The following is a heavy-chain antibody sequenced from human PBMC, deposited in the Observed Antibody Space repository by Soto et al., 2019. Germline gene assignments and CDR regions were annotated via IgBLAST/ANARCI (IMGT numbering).Heavy chain of an antibody. D-gene: IGHD3-3*01. Sequence: SVKVSCKASGGTLNNYAINWVRQAPGQGLEWMGGILPVSAPPDYAQKYQGRVSITADHSTSTVYMELSRLKSDDTAVYFCATDSNYDVSNSFWGQGTLVTV. CDR2: ILPVSAPP. CDR3: ATDSNYDVSNSF. V-gene: IGHV1-69*13. CDR1: GGTLNNYA. J-gene: IGHJ4*02.